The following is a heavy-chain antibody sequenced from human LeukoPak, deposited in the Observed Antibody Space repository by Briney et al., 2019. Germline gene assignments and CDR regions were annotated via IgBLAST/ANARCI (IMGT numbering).Heavy chain of an antibody. Sequence: GASVKVSCKASGYTFTSYYMHWVRQAPGQGLEWMGIINPSGGSTSYAQKFQGRVTMTRDMSTSTVYMELSSLRSDDTAAYYCARSRGELLWFGELLIDYWGQGTLVTVSS. J-gene: IGHJ4*02. D-gene: IGHD3-10*01. CDR1: GYTFTSYY. V-gene: IGHV1-46*01. CDR2: INPSGGST. CDR3: ARSRGELLWFGELLIDY.